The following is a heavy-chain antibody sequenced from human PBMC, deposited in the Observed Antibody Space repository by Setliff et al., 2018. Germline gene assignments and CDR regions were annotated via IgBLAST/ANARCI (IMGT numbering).Heavy chain of an antibody. J-gene: IGHJ4*02. CDR2: IHPGGGSS. Sequence: ASVKVSCKASGYAFASHYMHWVRQAPGQGLEWMGLIHPGGGSSSPAEKFEGRVTMTRDTSTSTVYMELSSLRSDDTAIYYCARINFYVSSGYYYAPDYWGPGTLVTVSS. D-gene: IGHD3-22*01. CDR3: ARINFYVSSGYYYAPDY. CDR1: GYAFASHY. V-gene: IGHV1-46*01.